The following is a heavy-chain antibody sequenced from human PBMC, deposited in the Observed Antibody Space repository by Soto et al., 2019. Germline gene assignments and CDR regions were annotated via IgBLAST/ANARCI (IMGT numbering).Heavy chain of an antibody. J-gene: IGHJ6*02. D-gene: IGHD1-1*01. CDR1: GGTFSDFT. CDR2: IIPIFDTA. Sequence: QVQLVQSGAELRKPGSSLKVSCKASGGTFSDFTINWVRQAPGQRLEWMGGIIPIFDTANYAEKFQGRVTITADESTSTSFMEVSSLRSEDTAVYYCARNGTQTGYSYGMDVWGQGTMVTVSS. V-gene: IGHV1-69*01. CDR3: ARNGTQTGYSYGMDV.